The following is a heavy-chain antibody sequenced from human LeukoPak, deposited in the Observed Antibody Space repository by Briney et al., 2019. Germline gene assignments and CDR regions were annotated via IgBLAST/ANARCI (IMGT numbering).Heavy chain of an antibody. V-gene: IGHV3-74*01. CDR1: GFTFNTYW. Sequence: GGSLRLSCAASGFTFNTYWMHWVRQAPGKGLVWVSSINADGSSTSYADSMKGRFTISRDNAKNTLYLQMNSLRAEDTAVYYCARGPFGSTSHGDAFDIWGQGTMVTVSS. D-gene: IGHD2-2*01. CDR3: ARGPFGSTSHGDAFDI. J-gene: IGHJ3*02. CDR2: INADGSST.